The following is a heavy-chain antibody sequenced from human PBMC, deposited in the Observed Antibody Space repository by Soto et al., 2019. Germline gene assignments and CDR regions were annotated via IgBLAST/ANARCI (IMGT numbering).Heavy chain of an antibody. CDR1: GGSVSSGSYY. Sequence: QVQLQESGPGLVKPSETLSLTCTVSGGSVSSGSYYWSWIRQPPGKGLEWIGYIYYSGSTNYNPSLKSRVTISVDTSKNQFSLKLSSVTAADTAVYYCARDTAMLYAMVRGGEYYYYGMDVWGQGTTVTVSS. CDR2: IYYSGST. D-gene: IGHD3-10*01. V-gene: IGHV4-61*01. CDR3: ARDTAMLYAMVRGGEYYYYGMDV. J-gene: IGHJ6*02.